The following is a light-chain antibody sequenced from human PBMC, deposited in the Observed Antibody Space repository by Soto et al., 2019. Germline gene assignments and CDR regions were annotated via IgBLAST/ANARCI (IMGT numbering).Light chain of an antibody. CDR1: SSDVGNYNF. CDR3: SSYTSSHTLV. J-gene: IGLJ1*01. Sequence: QSALTQPASVSGPPGQSITISCTGTSSDVGNYNFVSWYQQLPGEAPKLIIYDVTNRPSGLSDRFSGSKSANTASLTISGLHAEDEADYYCSSYTSSHTLVFGSGTKLTVL. V-gene: IGLV2-14*01. CDR2: DVT.